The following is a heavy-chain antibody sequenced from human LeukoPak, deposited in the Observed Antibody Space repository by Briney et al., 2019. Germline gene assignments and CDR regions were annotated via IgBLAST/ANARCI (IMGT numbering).Heavy chain of an antibody. J-gene: IGHJ4*02. CDR3: ARGALHVFDY. CDR1: GFTFSDYE. V-gene: IGHV3-48*03. D-gene: IGHD3-10*02. CDR2: ISTSGSTT. Sequence: GGSLRLSCVASGFTFSDYEINWVRQAPGKGLEWVPCISTSGSTTYYADSVKGRFTISRDNAKNSLFLQMNTLTDEDTAVYYCARGALHVFDYWGQGTPVTVSS.